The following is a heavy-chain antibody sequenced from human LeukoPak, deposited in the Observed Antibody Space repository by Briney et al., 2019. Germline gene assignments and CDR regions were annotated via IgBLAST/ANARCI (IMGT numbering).Heavy chain of an antibody. CDR3: TRYNGYYDYVWGSYRQYYFDY. V-gene: IGHV3-49*04. CDR1: GFTFSTFA. CDR2: IRSKAYGGTT. Sequence: GGSLRLSCAASGFTFSTFAMIWVRQAPGKGLEWVGFIRSKAYGGTTEYAASVKGRFTISRDDSKSIAYLQMNSLKTEDTAVYYCTRYNGYYDYVWGSYRQYYFDYWGQGTLVTVSS. J-gene: IGHJ4*02. D-gene: IGHD3-16*02.